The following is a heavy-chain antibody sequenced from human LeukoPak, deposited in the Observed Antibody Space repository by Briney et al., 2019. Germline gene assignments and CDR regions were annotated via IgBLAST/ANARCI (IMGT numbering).Heavy chain of an antibody. J-gene: IGHJ5*02. V-gene: IGHV4-39*01. CDR2: IYYSGTT. CDR1: GDSVSSTRYY. CDR3: ARYSYGGEDWFDP. Sequence: SETLSLTCTVSGDSVSSTRYYWGCIRQPPGKGLEWIGSIYYSGTTYYKPSLKSRVTILLDMSKNQFSLRLTSVTAADTAVYYCARYSYGGEDWFDPWGQGTLVTVSS. D-gene: IGHD3-16*01.